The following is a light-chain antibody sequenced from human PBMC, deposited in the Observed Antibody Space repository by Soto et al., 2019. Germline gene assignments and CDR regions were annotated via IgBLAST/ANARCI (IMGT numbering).Light chain of an antibody. CDR1: GGHSSFA. CDR3: QTWATGIRV. V-gene: IGLV4-69*01. J-gene: IGLJ3*02. CDR2: LTNDGSH. Sequence: QPVLTQSPSASASLGASVKLTCTLSGGHSSFAIAWHQQQPDKGPRYLMNLTNDGSHTKGDGIPDRFSGSSSGAERYLTISSLQSEDEADYYCQTWATGIRVFGGGTKLTVL.